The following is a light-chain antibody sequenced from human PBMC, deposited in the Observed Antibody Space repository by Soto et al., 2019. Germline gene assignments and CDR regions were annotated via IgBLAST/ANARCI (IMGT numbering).Light chain of an antibody. CDR2: GAS. Sequence: EIVLTQSPGSLSLSPGERATLSCRASQSLSSSYLAWYQQKFGQAPRLLVYGASTKATGIPDRFSGSGSGTHFTLTISRLEPEDFAVYYCQQCDSSPYTFSQGTKLEIK. V-gene: IGKV3-20*01. J-gene: IGKJ2*01. CDR1: QSLSSSY. CDR3: QQCDSSPYT.